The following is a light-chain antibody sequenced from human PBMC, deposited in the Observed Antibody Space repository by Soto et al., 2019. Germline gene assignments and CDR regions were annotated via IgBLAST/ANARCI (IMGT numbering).Light chain of an antibody. J-gene: IGKJ1*01. V-gene: IGKV3-20*01. CDR1: QSVRSSH. Sequence: EIVLTQSPGTLSLSPGERATLSCRASQSVRSSHLAWYQQKPGQAPRLLIYGASSRATGIPDRFSGSGSGTDFTLSISRLEPEVFAVYSCQQYSSSPATFGQGTKVEI. CDR2: GAS. CDR3: QQYSSSPAT.